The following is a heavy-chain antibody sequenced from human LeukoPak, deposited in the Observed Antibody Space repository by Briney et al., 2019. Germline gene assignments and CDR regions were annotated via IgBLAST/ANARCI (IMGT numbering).Heavy chain of an antibody. Sequence: GGSLRLSCAASGFTFSAYSMNWVRQPPGKGLEWVSYISSSSSTTHYADSVKGRFTISRDNAKNSLYLQMNSLIDEDTAVYFCANHYFYSYGSLDYWGQGTLVTVSS. D-gene: IGHD5-18*01. CDR3: ANHYFYSYGSLDY. J-gene: IGHJ4*02. V-gene: IGHV3-48*02. CDR1: GFTFSAYS. CDR2: ISSSSSTT.